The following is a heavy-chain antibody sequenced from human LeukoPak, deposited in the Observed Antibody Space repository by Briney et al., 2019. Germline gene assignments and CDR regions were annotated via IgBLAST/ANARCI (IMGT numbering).Heavy chain of an antibody. CDR3: ARWKPVEMATIDY. J-gene: IGHJ4*02. V-gene: IGHV4-34*01. D-gene: IGHD5-24*01. Sequence: SETLSLTCAVYGGSFSGYYWSWIRQPPGKGLEWIGEINHSGSTNYNPSLKSRVTISVDTSKNQFSLKLSSVTAADTAVYYCARWKPVEMATIDYRGQGTLVTVSS. CDR1: GGSFSGYY. CDR2: INHSGST.